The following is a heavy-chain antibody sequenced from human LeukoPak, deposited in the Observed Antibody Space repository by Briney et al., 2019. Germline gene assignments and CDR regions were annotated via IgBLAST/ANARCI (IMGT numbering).Heavy chain of an antibody. D-gene: IGHD3-10*01. V-gene: IGHV3-23*01. Sequence: PGGSLRLSCAASGFTFTKYAMSWVRQAAGKGLEWVSAIGGSGTKTFYAESVKGRFTISRDNSNNILFLQMDSLRAEDTAMYYCAKDSGFGGGYFQHWGQGTLVTVSS. CDR2: IGGSGTKT. CDR3: AKDSGFGGGYFQH. CDR1: GFTFTKYA. J-gene: IGHJ1*01.